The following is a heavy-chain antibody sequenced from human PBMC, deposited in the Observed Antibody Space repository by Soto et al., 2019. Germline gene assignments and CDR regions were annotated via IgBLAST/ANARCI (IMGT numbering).Heavy chain of an antibody. CDR1: GFTFSSYS. D-gene: IGHD3-9*01. CDR3: ARSYDILTGYSGFDY. CDR2: ISSSSSFI. Sequence: ESGGGLVTPGGSLRLSCAASGFTFSSYSMNWVRQAPGKGLEWVSSISSSSSFIYYADSVKGRFTISRDNAKNSLYLQMNSLRAEDTAMFYYARSYDILTGYSGFDYWGQGTLVTVSS. J-gene: IGHJ4*02. V-gene: IGHV3-21*01.